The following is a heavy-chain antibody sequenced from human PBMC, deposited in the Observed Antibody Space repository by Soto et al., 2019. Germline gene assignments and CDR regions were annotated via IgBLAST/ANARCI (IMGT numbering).Heavy chain of an antibody. CDR2: IYYSGST. CDR1: GGSISSYY. J-gene: IGHJ5*02. Sequence: PSETLSLTCTVSGGSISSYYWSWIRQPPGKGLEWIGYIYYSGSTNYNPSLKSRVTISVDTSKNQFSLKLSSVTAEDTAVYYCARTDYGDYVNHWFDPWGQGTLVTVSS. D-gene: IGHD4-17*01. V-gene: IGHV4-59*12. CDR3: ARTDYGDYVNHWFDP.